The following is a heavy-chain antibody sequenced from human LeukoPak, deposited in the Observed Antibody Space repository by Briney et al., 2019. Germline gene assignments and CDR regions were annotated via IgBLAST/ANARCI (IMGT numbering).Heavy chain of an antibody. V-gene: IGHV1-69*04. CDR1: GGTFSSYA. Sequence: GASVKVSCKASGGTFSSYAISWVRRAPGQGLEWMGRIIPILGIANYAQKFQGRVTITADKSTSTAYMELSSLRSEDTAVYYCARDAVRGGSFDYWGQGTLVTVSS. CDR2: IIPILGIA. CDR3: ARDAVRGGSFDY. D-gene: IGHD3-10*02. J-gene: IGHJ4*02.